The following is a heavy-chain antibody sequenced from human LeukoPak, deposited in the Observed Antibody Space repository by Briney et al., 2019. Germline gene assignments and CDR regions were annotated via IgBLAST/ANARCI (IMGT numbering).Heavy chain of an antibody. Sequence: ASVKVSCKASGGTFSSYAISWVRQAPGQGLEWMGRIIPIFGIANYAQKFQGRVTITADKSTSTAYMELSSLRSEDTAVYCCARDDYGGNEGFDYWGQGTLVTVSS. CDR2: IIPIFGIA. CDR3: ARDDYGGNEGFDY. D-gene: IGHD4-23*01. V-gene: IGHV1-69*04. CDR1: GGTFSSYA. J-gene: IGHJ4*02.